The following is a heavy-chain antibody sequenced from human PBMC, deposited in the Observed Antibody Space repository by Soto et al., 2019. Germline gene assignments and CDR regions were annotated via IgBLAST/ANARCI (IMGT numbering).Heavy chain of an antibody. D-gene: IGHD5-18*01. CDR1: GFTFSSYA. CDR3: AKGVSQYTPLALFDY. V-gene: IGHV3-23*01. J-gene: IGHJ4*02. Sequence: SLRLSFAASGFTFSSYAMSWVRPAPGKGLEWVSTISGSDGRTYSTDSVKGRFTISRDNSRNTAYLQMNSLRVEDTAVYYCAKGVSQYTPLALFDYWGRGTLVTVSS. CDR2: ISGSDGRT.